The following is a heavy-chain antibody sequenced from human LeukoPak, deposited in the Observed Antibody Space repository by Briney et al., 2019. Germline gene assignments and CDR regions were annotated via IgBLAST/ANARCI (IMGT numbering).Heavy chain of an antibody. CDR3: ARDMDY. J-gene: IGHJ4*02. V-gene: IGHV3-30*19. CDR1: GFTFSSYG. CDR2: ISYDGSNK. Sequence: GRSLRLSCAASGFTFSSYGMHWVRQAPGKGLEWVAVISYDGSNKYYADSVKGRFTIPRDNSKNALYLQMNSLRAEDTAVYYCARDMDYWGQGTLVTVSS.